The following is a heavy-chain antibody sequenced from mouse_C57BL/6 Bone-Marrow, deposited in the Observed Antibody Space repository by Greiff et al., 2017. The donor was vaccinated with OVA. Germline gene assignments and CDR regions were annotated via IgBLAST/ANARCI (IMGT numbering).Heavy chain of an antibody. Sequence: QVQLQQSGAELARPGASVKLSCTASGYTFTSYGISWVKQRPGQGLEWIGEIYPRSGNTYYTEKFKGKATLTADKSSSTEYMELRSLTSEDSAVYFCARSRDGYYEAYWGQGTLVTVSA. J-gene: IGHJ3*01. CDR3: ARSRDGYYEAY. CDR2: IYPRSGNT. V-gene: IGHV1-81*01. D-gene: IGHD2-3*01. CDR1: GYTFTSYG.